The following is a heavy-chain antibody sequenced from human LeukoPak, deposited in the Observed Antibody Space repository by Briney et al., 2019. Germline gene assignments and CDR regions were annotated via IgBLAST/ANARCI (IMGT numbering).Heavy chain of an antibody. CDR2: ISSSSSYI. J-gene: IGHJ3*02. CDR3: ARVTAMVAFDI. CDR1: GFAFSSYS. D-gene: IGHD5-18*01. V-gene: IGHV3-21*01. Sequence: PGGSLRLSCAASGFAFSSYSMNWVRQAPGKGLEWVSSISSSSSYIYYADSVKGRFTISRDNAKSSLYLQMNSLRAEDTAVYYCARVTAMVAFDIWGQGTMVTVSS.